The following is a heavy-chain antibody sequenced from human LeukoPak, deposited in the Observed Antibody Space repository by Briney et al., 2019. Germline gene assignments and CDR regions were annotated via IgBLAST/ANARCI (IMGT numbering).Heavy chain of an antibody. CDR1: GFTFSSYA. CDR2: ISYDGSNK. V-gene: IGHV3-30-3*01. Sequence: GGSLRLSCAASGFTFSSYAMHWVRQAPGKGLEWVAVISYDGSNKYYADSVKGRFTISRDNSKNTLYLQMNSLRAEDTAVYYCARSLHSSGYYDYWGQGTLVTVYS. J-gene: IGHJ4*02. D-gene: IGHD3-22*01. CDR3: ARSLHSSGYYDY.